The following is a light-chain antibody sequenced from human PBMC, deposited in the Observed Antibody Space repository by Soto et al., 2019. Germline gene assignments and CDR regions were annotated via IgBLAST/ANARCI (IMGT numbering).Light chain of an antibody. Sequence: QSVLTHPASVSGSPGQSITISCTGTSRDVGGYDYVSWYQLHPGKAPKLMVFEVSNRPSGVSYRFSGSKSGNTASLTISGLQAEDEADYFCSSYSISTAYLFGTGTKV. V-gene: IGLV2-14*01. CDR3: SSYSISTAYL. J-gene: IGLJ1*01. CDR2: EVS. CDR1: SRDVGGYDY.